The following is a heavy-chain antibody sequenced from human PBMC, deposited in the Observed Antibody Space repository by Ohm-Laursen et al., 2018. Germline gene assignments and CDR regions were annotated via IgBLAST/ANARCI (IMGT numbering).Heavy chain of an antibody. CDR2: IYYSGST. D-gene: IGHD3-3*01. CDR1: GGSIGSSSYC. V-gene: IGHV4-39*01. CDR3: ARAFWNGYNDAFDV. Sequence: TLSLTCSVSGGSIGSSSYCWGWIRRPPGKGLEWIGNIYYSGSTYYNPSLGSRVSISIHTSQNQFSLKLSSVTATDTAVYYCARAFWNGYNDAFDVWGQGTMVTVSS. J-gene: IGHJ3*01.